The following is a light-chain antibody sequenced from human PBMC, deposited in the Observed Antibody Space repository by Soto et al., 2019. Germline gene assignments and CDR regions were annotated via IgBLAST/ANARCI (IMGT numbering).Light chain of an antibody. V-gene: IGKV3-11*01. CDR2: DAS. J-gene: IGKJ4*01. CDR1: QSVSSY. Sequence: EIVLTQCPATLSLSPGEGAALSCRAIQSVSSYLAWYQQKPGQAPRILIYDASNRETGIPARFSGSRSGTEFTLTISSLEPEDFAVYYCQQRSIWPLTFGGGTKVDI. CDR3: QQRSIWPLT.